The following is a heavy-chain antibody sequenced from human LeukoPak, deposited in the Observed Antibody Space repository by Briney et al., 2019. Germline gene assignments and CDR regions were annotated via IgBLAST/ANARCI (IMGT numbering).Heavy chain of an antibody. D-gene: IGHD6-6*01. CDR3: ARYLGARPNYFDY. J-gene: IGHJ4*02. CDR2: IYYSGST. CDR1: GGSISSGGYY. V-gene: IGHV4-31*03. Sequence: PSETLSLPCTVSGGSISSGGYYWSWIRQHPGKGLEWIGYIYYSGSTYYNPSLKSRVTISVDTSKNQFSLKLSSVTAADTAVYYCARYLGARPNYFDYWGQGTLVTVSS.